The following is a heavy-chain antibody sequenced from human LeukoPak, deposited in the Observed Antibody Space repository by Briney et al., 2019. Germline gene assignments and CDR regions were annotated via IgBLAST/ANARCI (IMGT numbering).Heavy chain of an antibody. J-gene: IGHJ3*02. CDR2: ISGSGGST. V-gene: IGHV3-23*01. CDR1: GFTFSSYA. D-gene: IGHD3-10*01. Sequence: QSGGSLRLSCAASGFTFSSYAMSWVVQAPGKGLEWVSAISGSGGSTYYADSVKGRFTISRDNSKNTLYLQMNSLRAEDTAVYYCAKDVPYGSGSYYSGWSDAFDIWGQGTMVTVSS. CDR3: AKDVPYGSGSYYSGWSDAFDI.